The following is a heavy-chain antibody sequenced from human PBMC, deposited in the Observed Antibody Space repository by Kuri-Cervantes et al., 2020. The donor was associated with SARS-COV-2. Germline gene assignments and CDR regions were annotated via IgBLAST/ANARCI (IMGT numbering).Heavy chain of an antibody. J-gene: IGHJ4*02. CDR3: ATRSYYVAYDY. D-gene: IGHD1-26*01. CDR1: GCSISTYY. CDR2: LYYSGST. V-gene: IGHV4-59*01. Sequence: GSLRLSCTVSGCSISTYYWSWIRQPPGKGLEWIGYLYYSGSTNYNPTLKSQVTISLDTSKNQFSLKLSSVTAADTAVYYCATRSYYVAYDYWGQGTLVTVSS.